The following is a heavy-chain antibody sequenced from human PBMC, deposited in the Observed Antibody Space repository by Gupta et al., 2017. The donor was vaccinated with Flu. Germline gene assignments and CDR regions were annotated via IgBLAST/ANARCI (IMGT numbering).Heavy chain of an antibody. V-gene: IGHV4-39*01. CDR2: IYYSGST. J-gene: IGHJ4*02. CDR1: SSSYY. D-gene: IGHD3-3*01. Sequence: SSSYYWGWIRQPPGKGLEWIGSIYYSGSTYYNPSLKSRVTISVDTSKNQFSLKLSSVTAADTAVYYCASRYYDFWSGYFVNWGQGTLVTVSS. CDR3: ASRYYDFWSGYFVN.